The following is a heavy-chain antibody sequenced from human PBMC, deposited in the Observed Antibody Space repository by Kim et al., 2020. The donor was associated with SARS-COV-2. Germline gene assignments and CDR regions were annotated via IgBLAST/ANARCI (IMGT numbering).Heavy chain of an antibody. CDR3: ARGEYCSSTSCYSELSQYYYYYYMDV. CDR2: IYTSGST. D-gene: IGHD2-2*01. Sequence: SETLSLTCTVSGGSISSYYWRWIRQPAGKGLEWIGRIYTSGSTNYNPSLKSRVTMSVDTSKNQFSLKLSSVTAADTAVYYCARGEYCSSTSCYSELSQYYYYYYMDVWGKGTTVTVSS. CDR1: GGSISSYY. V-gene: IGHV4-4*07. J-gene: IGHJ6*03.